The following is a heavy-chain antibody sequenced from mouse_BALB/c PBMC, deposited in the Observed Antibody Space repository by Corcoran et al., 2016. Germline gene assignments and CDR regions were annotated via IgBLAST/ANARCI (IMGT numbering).Heavy chain of an antibody. CDR2: IDPANGNT. Sequence: EVQLQQSGAELVKPGASVKLSCTASGFNIKDTYMHWVKQRPEQGLEWIGRIDPANGNTKYDPKFQGKATITADTSSNTAYLQLSSLTSENTAVYYCARCDWYFDVWGAGTTFTVSS. CDR1: GFNIKDTY. CDR3: ARCDWYFDV. J-gene: IGHJ1*01. V-gene: IGHV14-3*02.